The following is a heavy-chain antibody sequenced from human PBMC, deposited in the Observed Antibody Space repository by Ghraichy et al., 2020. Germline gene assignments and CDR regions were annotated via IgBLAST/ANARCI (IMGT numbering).Heavy chain of an antibody. J-gene: IGHJ6*02. D-gene: IGHD2-2*01. CDR3: VRYCSSTSCYWSPYYYYGMDV. Sequence: LSLTCAASGFTFSSYAMSWVRQAPGKGLEWVSAISGSGGSTYYADSVKGRFTISRDNSKNTLYLQMNSLRAEDTAVYYCVRYCSSTSCYWSPYYYYGMDVWGQGTTVTVSS. CDR1: GFTFSSYA. V-gene: IGHV3-23*01. CDR2: ISGSGGST.